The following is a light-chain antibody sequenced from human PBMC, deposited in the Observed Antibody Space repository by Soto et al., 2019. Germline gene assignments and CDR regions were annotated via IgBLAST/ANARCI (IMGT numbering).Light chain of an antibody. CDR1: SSDVGGYEY. CDR3: SSFTSSNTWL. J-gene: IGLJ3*02. Sequence: QSALTQPASVSGSPGQSITISCTGTSSDVGGYEYVSWFQLHPGKAPKLMIYEVTNRPSGVSNRFSGSKSGNTASLTISGLQAEDEADYYCSSFTSSNTWLFGGGTKVTVL. V-gene: IGLV2-14*01. CDR2: EVT.